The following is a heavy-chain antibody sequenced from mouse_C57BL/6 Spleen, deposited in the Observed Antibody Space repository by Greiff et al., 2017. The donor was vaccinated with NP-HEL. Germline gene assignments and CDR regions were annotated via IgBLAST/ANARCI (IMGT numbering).Heavy chain of an antibody. CDR2: INPSSGYT. V-gene: IGHV1-4*01. CDR3: ARDWDDY. D-gene: IGHD4-1*01. J-gene: IGHJ2*01. Sequence: VKLVESGAELARPGASVKMSCKASGYTFTSYTMHWVKQRPGQGLEWIGYINPSSGYTKYNQKFKDKATLTADKSSSTAYMQLSSLTSEDSAVYYCARDWDDYWGQGTTLTVSS. CDR1: GYTFTSYT.